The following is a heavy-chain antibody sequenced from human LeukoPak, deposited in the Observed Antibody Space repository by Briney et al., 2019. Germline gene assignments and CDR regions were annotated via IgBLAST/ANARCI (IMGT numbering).Heavy chain of an antibody. J-gene: IGHJ3*02. V-gene: IGHV3-23*01. CDR1: GFTSSSYA. D-gene: IGHD1-14*01. CDR2: ISGSGVSR. CDR3: AKMRGHDRGAFDI. Sequence: GGSLRLSCAASGFTSSSYAMSWVRQAPGEGLEWVSAISGSGVSRFSADSVQGRFTISRDNSKNTVYLQMNSLRAEDTAVYYCAKMRGHDRGAFDIWGQGTMVTVSS.